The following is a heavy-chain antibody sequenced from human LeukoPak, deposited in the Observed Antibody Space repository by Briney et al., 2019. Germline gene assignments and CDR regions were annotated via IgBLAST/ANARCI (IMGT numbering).Heavy chain of an antibody. CDR2: ISSSSSYI. CDR1: GFTFSSYS. J-gene: IGHJ3*02. D-gene: IGHD4-23*01. CDR3: AKSTSGGNSGGNAFDI. Sequence: GGSLRLSCAASGFTFSSYSMNWVRQAPGKGLEWVSSISSSSSYIYYADSVKGRFTISRDNAKDSLYLQMNSLRAEDTALYSCAKSTSGGNSGGNAFDIWGQGTMVTVSS. V-gene: IGHV3-21*04.